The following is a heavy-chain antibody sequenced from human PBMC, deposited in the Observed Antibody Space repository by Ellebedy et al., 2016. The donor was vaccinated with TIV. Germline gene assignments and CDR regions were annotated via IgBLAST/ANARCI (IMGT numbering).Heavy chain of an antibody. D-gene: IGHD3-16*01. Sequence: GGSLRLSCAASGFTVSNSYMSWVRQAPGKGLEWVSVIYAGNTTYYADFVRGRFTISRDTSKNTLYLQMNSLRAEDTAVYYCSTETFNDVDLELWGIFDIWGQGTMVTVSS. CDR2: IYAGNTT. V-gene: IGHV3-66*01. CDR3: STETFNDVDLELWGIFDI. J-gene: IGHJ3*02. CDR1: GFTVSNSY.